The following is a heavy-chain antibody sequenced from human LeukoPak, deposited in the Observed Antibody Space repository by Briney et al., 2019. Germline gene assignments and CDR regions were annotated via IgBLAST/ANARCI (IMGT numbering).Heavy chain of an antibody. V-gene: IGHV3-23*01. Sequence: PGGSLRLSCAASGFTFSSYAMSWVRQAPGKGREWVSAISGSGGSTYYADSVKGRFTISRDNSKNTLYLQMNRLSAEDTAVYNCAKYLWDVFGAFAYWGQGTRDTVSS. CDR2: ISGSGGST. D-gene: IGHD1-26*01. CDR1: GFTFSSYA. J-gene: IGHJ4*02. CDR3: AKYLWDVFGAFAY.